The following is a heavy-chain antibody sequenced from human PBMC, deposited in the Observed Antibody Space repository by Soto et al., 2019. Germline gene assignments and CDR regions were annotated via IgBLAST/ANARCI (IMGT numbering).Heavy chain of an antibody. CDR2: ISYDGSNK. CDR1: GFTFSSYG. J-gene: IGHJ4*02. D-gene: IGHD1-26*01. Sequence: QVQLVESGGGVVQPGRSLRLSCAASGFTFSSYGMHWVRQAPGKGLEWVAVISYDGSNKYYADSVKGRFTISRDNSKNTLYLQMNSLRAEDPAVYYCARSPYSVSYLAYFDYWGQGTLVTVS. CDR3: ARSPYSVSYLAYFDY. V-gene: IGHV3-30*03.